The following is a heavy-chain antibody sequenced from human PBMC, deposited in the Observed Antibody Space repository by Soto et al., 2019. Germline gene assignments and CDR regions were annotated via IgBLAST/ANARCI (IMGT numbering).Heavy chain of an antibody. V-gene: IGHV4-31*01. J-gene: IGHJ5*02. CDR3: AGDNNGWRGWVHP. D-gene: IGHD6-19*01. CDR2: VYYSGSS. CDR1: GGSITSGGYY. Sequence: QVHLQESGPGLVKPSQTLSLTCTVTGGSITSGGYYWNWIRQHPGKGLEWIGYVYYSGSSYYNPSPQSSVTITGWPAKKPLSLNLNPVTDADTAVYYCAGDNNGWRGWVHPWGQGTLVTVAS.